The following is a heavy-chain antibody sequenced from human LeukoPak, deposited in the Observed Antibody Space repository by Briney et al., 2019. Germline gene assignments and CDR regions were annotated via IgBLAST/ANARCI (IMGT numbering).Heavy chain of an antibody. CDR1: GGSISSYY. Sequence: SETLSLTCTVSGGSISSYYWSWIRQPPGKGLEWIGYIYYSGSTNYNPSLKSRVTISVDTSKNQFSLKLSSVTAADTAVYYCAKVHLGDYFFYFDYWGQGTLVTVSS. V-gene: IGHV4-59*01. CDR2: IYYSGST. D-gene: IGHD4-17*01. CDR3: AKVHLGDYFFYFDY. J-gene: IGHJ4*02.